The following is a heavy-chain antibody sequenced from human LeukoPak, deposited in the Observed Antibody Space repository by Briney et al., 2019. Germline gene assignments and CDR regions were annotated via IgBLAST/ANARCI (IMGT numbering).Heavy chain of an antibody. V-gene: IGHV4-39*07. J-gene: IGHJ4*02. CDR1: GGSISSSSYY. Sequence: SETLSLTCTVSGGSISSSSYYWGWIRQPPGKGLEWIGSIYYSGSTYYNPSLKSRVTISVDTSKNQFSLNLSSVTAADTAVYYCARLHGDKGQYYFDYWGQGTLVTVSS. CDR2: IYYSGST. CDR3: ARLHGDKGQYYFDY. D-gene: IGHD4-23*01.